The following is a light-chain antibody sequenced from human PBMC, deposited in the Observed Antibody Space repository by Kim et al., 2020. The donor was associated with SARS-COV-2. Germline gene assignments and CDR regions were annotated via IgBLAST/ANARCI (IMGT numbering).Light chain of an antibody. CDR2: ATS. J-gene: IGKJ2*01. CDR1: QSISTY. CDR3: QQSSSTSYT. Sequence: DIQMTQSQSSLSASIGDRVTITCRASQSISTYLNWYQQKPGKAPNLLIYATSSLQSGVPSRFSGSGSGTDFTLTISSLQPEDFATYYCQQSSSTSYTFGPGTKLEIK. V-gene: IGKV1-39*01.